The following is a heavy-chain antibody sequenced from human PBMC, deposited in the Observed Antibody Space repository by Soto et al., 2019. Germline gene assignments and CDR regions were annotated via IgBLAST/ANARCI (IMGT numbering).Heavy chain of an antibody. CDR1: GFTFSSYA. CDR2: ISYDGSNK. Sequence: QVQLVESGGGVVQPGRSLRLSCAASGFTFSSYAMHWVRQAPGKGLEWVAVISYDGSNKYYAESVKGRFTISRDNSKNTLYLQMNSLRDDDTAVYYCASTMDVWGQGTTVTVSS. V-gene: IGHV3-30-3*01. J-gene: IGHJ6*02. CDR3: ASTMDV.